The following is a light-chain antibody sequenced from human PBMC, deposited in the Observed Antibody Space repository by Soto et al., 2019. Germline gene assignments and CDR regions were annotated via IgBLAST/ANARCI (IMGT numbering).Light chain of an antibody. Sequence: SYELTQPPSVSVAPGKTARITCGGNYIGSESVHWYQQKPGQAPVLVIYYDTDRPSGIPERFSGSNSGNTATLTISRVEAGDEADYYCQVWDSSSDHVVFGGGTKLTVL. J-gene: IGLJ2*01. V-gene: IGLV3-21*04. CDR1: YIGSES. CDR2: YDT. CDR3: QVWDSSSDHVV.